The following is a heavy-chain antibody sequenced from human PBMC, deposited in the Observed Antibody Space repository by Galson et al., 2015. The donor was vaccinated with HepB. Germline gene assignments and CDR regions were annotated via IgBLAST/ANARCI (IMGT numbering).Heavy chain of an antibody. Sequence: SLRLSCAASGFTVSSNYMSWVRQAPGKGLEWVSVIYSGGSTYYADSVKGRFTISRDNSKNTLYLQINSLRAEDTAVYYCARDREADYYGMDVWGQGTMVTVSS. CDR3: ARDREADYYGMDV. CDR1: GFTVSSNY. CDR2: IYSGGST. D-gene: IGHD1-26*01. V-gene: IGHV3-66*02. J-gene: IGHJ6*02.